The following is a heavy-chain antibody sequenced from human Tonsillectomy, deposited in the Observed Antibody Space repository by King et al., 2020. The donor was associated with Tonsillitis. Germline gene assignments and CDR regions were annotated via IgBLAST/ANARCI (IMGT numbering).Heavy chain of an antibody. D-gene: IGHD1-26*01. Sequence: QLVQSGAEVKKPGASVKVSCKASGYTFTSYGITWVRQAPGQGLEWMGWINTYNGNTDYPQKLQDRVTMTTDTSTSTAYMELRSLSSDDTAVYYCARVYSGSSDWFAPWGQGTLVTVSS. V-gene: IGHV1-18*01. CDR3: ARVYSGSSDWFAP. J-gene: IGHJ5*02. CDR1: GYTFTSYG. CDR2: INTYNGNT.